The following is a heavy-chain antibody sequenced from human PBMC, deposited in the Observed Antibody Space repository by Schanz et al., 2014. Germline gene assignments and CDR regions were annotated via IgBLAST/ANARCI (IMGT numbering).Heavy chain of an antibody. D-gene: IGHD4-17*01. CDR2: IYYSGNT. J-gene: IGHJ4*02. CDR1: GFTFFGSFA. CDR3: AGMATVTYFDF. V-gene: IGHV4-28*01. Sequence: VQLLESGGGLVQPGGSLRLSCVASGFTFFGSFAMSWVRQAPGKGLEFIGYIYYSGNTYYNPSLKSRVTMSLDTSKNQFSLKLTSVTAVDTAVYYCAGMATVTYFDFWGQGALVTVSS.